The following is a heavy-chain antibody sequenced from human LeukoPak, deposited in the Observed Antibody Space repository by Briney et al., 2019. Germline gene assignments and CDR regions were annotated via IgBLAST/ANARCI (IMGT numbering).Heavy chain of an antibody. D-gene: IGHD3/OR15-3a*01. V-gene: IGHV3-33*07. CDR2: IWYDGIKK. CDR3: ARDFGHYFDY. J-gene: IGHJ4*02. CDR1: GFTFSSYG. Sequence: PGGSLRLSCAASGFTFSSYGMYWVRQAPGKGLEWVGVIWYDGIKKNYADSVKGRFTISRDNSKNTLHLQMNSLRAEDTAVYYCARDFGHYFDYWGQGTLVTVSS.